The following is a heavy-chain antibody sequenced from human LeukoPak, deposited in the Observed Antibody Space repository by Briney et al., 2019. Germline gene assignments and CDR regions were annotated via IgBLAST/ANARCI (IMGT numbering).Heavy chain of an antibody. CDR1: GGSISSYY. Sequence: SETLSLTCTVSGGSISSYYWSWIRQPPGKGLEWIAYISDIGSINYNPSPKSRVTVSLDTSKNQFSLKLSSVTAADTAVYYCAGHHPRNTVDFWGQGTLVTVSS. J-gene: IGHJ4*02. CDR3: AGHHPRNTVDF. CDR2: ISDIGSI. V-gene: IGHV4-59*08. D-gene: IGHD2/OR15-2a*01.